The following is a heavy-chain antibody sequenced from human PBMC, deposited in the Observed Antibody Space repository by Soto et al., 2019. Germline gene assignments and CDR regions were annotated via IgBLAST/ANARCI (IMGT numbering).Heavy chain of an antibody. J-gene: IGHJ6*02. CDR3: ARVFRYYYDSSGYPHGMDV. Sequence: QVQLQQWGAGLLKPSETLSLTCAVYGGSFSGYYWSWIRQPPGKGLEWIGEINHSGSTNYNPSLKSRFTISVDTSKNQFSLKLSSVPAADTAVYYCARVFRYYYDSSGYPHGMDVWGQGTTVTVSS. CDR2: INHSGST. V-gene: IGHV4-34*01. CDR1: GGSFSGYY. D-gene: IGHD3-22*01.